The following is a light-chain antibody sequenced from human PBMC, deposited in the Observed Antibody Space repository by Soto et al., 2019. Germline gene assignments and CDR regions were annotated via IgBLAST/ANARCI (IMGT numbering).Light chain of an antibody. CDR1: SSNIGSNT. V-gene: IGLV1-44*01. CDR2: SNI. CDR3: ATWDGSLSAYV. Sequence: QSVLTQSPSASGTPGQGVTISCSGSSSNIGSNTVDWYQQFPGTAPKLLIYSNIKRPSGVPDRFSGSKSVTSASLAIRVLQSEDEADYFCATWDGSLSAYVFGTGTKLTVL. J-gene: IGLJ1*01.